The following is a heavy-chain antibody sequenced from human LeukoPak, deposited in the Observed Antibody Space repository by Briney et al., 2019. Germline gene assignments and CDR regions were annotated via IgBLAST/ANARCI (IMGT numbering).Heavy chain of an antibody. CDR2: MNPNSGNT. V-gene: IGHV1-8*01. Sequence: GASVKVSCKASGYTFTSYDINWVRQATGHGLEWMGWMNPNSGNTGYAQKFQGRVTMTRNTSISTAYMELSSLRSEDTAVYYCARDRSEGYYYYGMDVWGQGTTVTVSS. CDR1: GYTFTSYD. J-gene: IGHJ6*02. CDR3: ARDRSEGYYYYGMDV.